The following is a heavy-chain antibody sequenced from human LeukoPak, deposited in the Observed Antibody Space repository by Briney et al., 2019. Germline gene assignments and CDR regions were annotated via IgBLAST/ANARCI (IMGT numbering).Heavy chain of an antibody. Sequence: GGSLRLSCAASGFTFSSYSMNWVRQAPGKGLEWVSSITGSSSYIYYADLVKGRFTISRDNAKNSLYLQMNSLRAEDTAVYYCAREWGLEDYWGQGTLVTVSS. D-gene: IGHD3-16*01. CDR1: GFTFSSYS. CDR3: AREWGLEDY. J-gene: IGHJ4*02. CDR2: ITGSSSYI. V-gene: IGHV3-21*01.